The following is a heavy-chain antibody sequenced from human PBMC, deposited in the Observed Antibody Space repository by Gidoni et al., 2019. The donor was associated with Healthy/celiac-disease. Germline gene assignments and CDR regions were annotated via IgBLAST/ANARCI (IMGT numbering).Heavy chain of an antibody. V-gene: IGHV3-23*01. J-gene: IGHJ4*02. D-gene: IGHD3-3*01. CDR1: GFTFSSYA. CDR2: ISGSGGST. CDR3: AKNFGLRFLASPRFDDY. Sequence: EVQLLTSGGGLVQPGGSLTLSCAASGFTFSSYAMSWVRQAPGTGLEWVSAISGSGGSTYYADSVKGRFTISRDNSKNTLYLQMNSLRDEDTAVYYCAKNFGLRFLASPRFDDYWGQGTLVTVSS.